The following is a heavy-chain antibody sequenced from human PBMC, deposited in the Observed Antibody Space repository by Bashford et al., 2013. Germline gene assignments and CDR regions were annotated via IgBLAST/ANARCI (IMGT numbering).Heavy chain of an antibody. CDR2: IYYSGST. V-gene: IGHV4-39*01. CDR3: ARHRSSGYYGSRGLDY. CDR1: GGSISSSSYY. Sequence: SETLSLTCTVSGGSISSSSYYWGWIRQPPGKGLEWIGSIYYSGSTYYNPSLKSRVTISVDTSKNQFSLKLSSVTAADTAVYYCARHRSSGYYGSRGLDYWGQGTLVTVSS. D-gene: IGHD3-22*01. J-gene: IGHJ4*02.